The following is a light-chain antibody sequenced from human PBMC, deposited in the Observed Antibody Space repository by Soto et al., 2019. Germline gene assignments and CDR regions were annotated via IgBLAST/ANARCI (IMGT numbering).Light chain of an antibody. CDR2: HND. CDR1: RSNTGSNA. CDR3: AAWDGSLNGWV. J-gene: IGLJ3*02. Sequence: QSVLTQPPSASGTPGQRVTISCSGSRSNTGSNAVNWYQQLPGTAPKLLIYHNDQRPSGVPDRFSGSKSGTSASLGISGLQSEDETDYYCAAWDGSLNGWVFGGGTKLTVL. V-gene: IGLV1-44*01.